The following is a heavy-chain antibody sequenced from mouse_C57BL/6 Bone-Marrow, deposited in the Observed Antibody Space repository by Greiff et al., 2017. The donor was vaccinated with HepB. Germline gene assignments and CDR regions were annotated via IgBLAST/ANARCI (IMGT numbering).Heavy chain of an antibody. CDR1: GYTFTSYW. CDR2: IDPNSGGT. V-gene: IGHV1-72*01. D-gene: IGHD2-4*01. CDR3: ARMRIYYDYDGGPPWFAY. J-gene: IGHJ3*01. Sequence: QVQLQQPGAELVKPGASVKLSCKASGYTFTSYWMHWVKQRPGRGLEWIGRIDPNSGGTKYNEKFKSKATLTVDKPSSTAYMQLSSLTSEDSAVYYCARMRIYYDYDGGPPWFAYWGQGTLVTVSA.